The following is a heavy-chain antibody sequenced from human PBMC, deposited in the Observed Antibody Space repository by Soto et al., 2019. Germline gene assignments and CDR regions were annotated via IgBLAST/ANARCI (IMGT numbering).Heavy chain of an antibody. D-gene: IGHD3-16*01. CDR1: GYTFTNYY. J-gene: IGHJ4*02. V-gene: IGHV1-46*01. CDR2: INSGGGSA. CDR3: AREGGPADY. Sequence: ASVKVSCKASGYTFTNYYMHWVRQAPGQGLEWMGIINSGGGSATYAQKFLGRVTLTRDTSTSTVYMDLSSLGSDDSAVYYCAREGGPADYWGQGTLVTVSS.